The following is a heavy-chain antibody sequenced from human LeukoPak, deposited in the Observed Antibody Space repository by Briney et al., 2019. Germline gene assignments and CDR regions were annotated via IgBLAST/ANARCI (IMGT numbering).Heavy chain of an antibody. V-gene: IGHV4-31*11. CDR2: IYYSGST. CDR3: AREASAIPWFDP. Sequence: SETLSLTCAVSGGSIRNSSFYWGWIRQHPGKGLEWIGYIYYSGSTYYNPSLKSRVTISVDTSKNQFSLKLSSVTAADTAVYYCAREASAIPWFDPWGQGTLVTVSS. J-gene: IGHJ5*02. CDR1: GGSIRNSSFY.